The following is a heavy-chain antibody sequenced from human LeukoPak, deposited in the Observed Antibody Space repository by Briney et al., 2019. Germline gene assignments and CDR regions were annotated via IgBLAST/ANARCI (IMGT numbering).Heavy chain of an antibody. Sequence: ASVEVSCKASGYTFTSYDINWVRQATGQGLEWMGWMNPNSGNTGYAQKFQGRVTMTRNTSISTAHMELSSLRSEDTAVYYCATMGNYYDSRGDYGMDVWGQGTTVTVSS. D-gene: IGHD3-22*01. V-gene: IGHV1-8*01. CDR3: ATMGNYYDSRGDYGMDV. CDR2: MNPNSGNT. J-gene: IGHJ6*02. CDR1: GYTFTSYD.